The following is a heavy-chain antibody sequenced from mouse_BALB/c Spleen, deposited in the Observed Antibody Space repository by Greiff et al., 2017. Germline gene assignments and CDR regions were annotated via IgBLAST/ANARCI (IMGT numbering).Heavy chain of an antibody. V-gene: IGHV1-14*01. CDR1: GYTFTSYV. J-gene: IGHJ3*01. D-gene: IGHD2-4*01. CDR3: ARRGNDYPFAY. Sequence: EVQVVESGPELVKPGASVKMSCKASGYTFTSYVMHWVKQKPGQGLEWIGYINPYNDGTKYNEKFKGKATLTSDKSSSTAYMELSSLTSEDSAVYYCARRGNDYPFAYWGQGTLVTVSA. CDR2: INPYNDGT.